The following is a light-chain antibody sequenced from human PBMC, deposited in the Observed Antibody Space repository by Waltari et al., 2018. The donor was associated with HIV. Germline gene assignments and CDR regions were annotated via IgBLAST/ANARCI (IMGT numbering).Light chain of an antibody. CDR3: QQYGSSPWT. J-gene: IGKJ1*01. V-gene: IGKV3-20*01. CDR1: QSVSSSY. Sequence: GWTPAPGTWSLSPGERAIPSCRDSQSVSSSYLAWYQQTPGQAHRLLSDGTFNRATGIPDRFSGSGSATDFTLTISRLEAEDFAVYYCQQYGSSPWTFGQGTKVEIK. CDR2: GTF.